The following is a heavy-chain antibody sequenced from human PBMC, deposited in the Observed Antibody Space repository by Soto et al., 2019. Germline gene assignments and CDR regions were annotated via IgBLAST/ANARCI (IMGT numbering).Heavy chain of an antibody. CDR1: GFIFRSYG. CDR2: ISYDGSNK. Sequence: QVQLVESGGDVVQPGRSLRLSCAASGFIFRSYGMHWVRQAPGEGLEWVAAISYDGSNKFYVDPVKGRFTISRDNSKNTVDLQMNSLRVEDTAVFYCAKDTYYHDSSGYYTFDYWGQGTLVTVSS. D-gene: IGHD3-22*01. V-gene: IGHV3-30*18. CDR3: AKDTYYHDSSGYYTFDY. J-gene: IGHJ4*02.